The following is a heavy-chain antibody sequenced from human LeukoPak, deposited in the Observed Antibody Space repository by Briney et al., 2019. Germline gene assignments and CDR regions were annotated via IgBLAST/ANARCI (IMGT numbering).Heavy chain of an antibody. CDR2: ISAYSGNT. J-gene: IGHJ6*02. V-gene: IGHV1-18*04. CDR1: GFTFTSYG. CDR3: ARDGVEMATYYYYAMYV. D-gene: IGHD5-24*01. Sequence: ASVTVSCKASGFTFTSYGFNWVRQAHGQGLEWMGWISAYSGNTNFAQKFQGRFTMTTDTSTRTVYMELRSLRSDDTAVYYCARDGVEMATYYYYAMYVWGQGTTVTVSS.